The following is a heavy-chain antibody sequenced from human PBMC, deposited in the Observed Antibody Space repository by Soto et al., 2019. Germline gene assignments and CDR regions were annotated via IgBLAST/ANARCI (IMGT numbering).Heavy chain of an antibody. J-gene: IGHJ5*02. CDR2: ISSSSSTI. Sequence: PGGSLRLSCAASGFTFSSYSMNWVRQAPGKGLEWVSYISSSSSTIYYADSVKGRFTISRDNAKNSLYLQMNSLRDEDTAVYYCARDHTSSTLNWFDPWGQGTLVTVSS. D-gene: IGHD1-26*01. V-gene: IGHV3-48*02. CDR3: ARDHTSSTLNWFDP. CDR1: GFTFSSYS.